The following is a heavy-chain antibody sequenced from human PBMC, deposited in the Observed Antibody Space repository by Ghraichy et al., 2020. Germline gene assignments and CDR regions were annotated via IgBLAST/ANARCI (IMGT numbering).Heavy chain of an antibody. CDR1: GFRFASYW. J-gene: IGHJ6*03. V-gene: IGHV5-51*01. CDR3: ARRPEGGTGIYSYYYLDV. D-gene: IGHD1/OR15-1a*01. Sequence: GESLNISCKASGFRFASYWIAWVRQMPGKGLEFMGIIYPGDSDSRYSPSFQGQVTFSADKSISTAYLQWSSLKASETALYYCARRPEGGTGIYSYYYLDVWGKGTTVTVSS. CDR2: IYPGDSDS.